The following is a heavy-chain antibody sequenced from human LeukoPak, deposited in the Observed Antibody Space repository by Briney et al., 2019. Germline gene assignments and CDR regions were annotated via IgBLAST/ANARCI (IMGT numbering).Heavy chain of an antibody. Sequence: SETLSLTCTVSGGSISSGGYYWSWIRQHPGKGLEWIGYIYYSGSTYYNPSLKSRVTISVDTSKNQFSLKLSSVTAADTAVYYCARTVLLWFGEFFHYGTDVWGQGTTVTVSS. CDR1: GGSISSGGYY. CDR2: IYYSGST. D-gene: IGHD3-10*01. CDR3: ARTVLLWFGEFFHYGTDV. V-gene: IGHV4-31*03. J-gene: IGHJ6*02.